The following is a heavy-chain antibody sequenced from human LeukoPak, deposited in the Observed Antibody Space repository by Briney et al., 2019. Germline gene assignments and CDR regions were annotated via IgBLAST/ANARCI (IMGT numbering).Heavy chain of an antibody. CDR3: ATDLSHSSGYQNNWFDP. Sequence: ASVKVSCKVSGYTFTDYYMHWVPQAAGKGLEWMGLVDPEDGETIYAEKFQGRVTITADTSTDTAYMELSSLRSEDTAVYYCATDLSHSSGYQNNWFDPWGQGTLVTVSS. J-gene: IGHJ5*02. CDR1: GYTFTDYY. D-gene: IGHD3-22*01. V-gene: IGHV1-69-2*01. CDR2: VDPEDGET.